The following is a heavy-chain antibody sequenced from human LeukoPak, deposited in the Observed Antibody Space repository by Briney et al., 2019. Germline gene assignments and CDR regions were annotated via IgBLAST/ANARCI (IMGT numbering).Heavy chain of an antibody. CDR3: ARTDSSGYYYFDY. CDR1: VGSISSSSYY. V-gene: IGHV4-39*07. Sequence: SETLSLTRTVSVGSISSSSYYWGRIRQPPGKGLEWIGSIYYSGNTYYNPSLKSRVTISVDTSKNQFSLKLSSVTAADTAVYYCARTDSSGYYYFDYWGQGTLVTVSS. J-gene: IGHJ4*02. CDR2: IYYSGNT. D-gene: IGHD3-22*01.